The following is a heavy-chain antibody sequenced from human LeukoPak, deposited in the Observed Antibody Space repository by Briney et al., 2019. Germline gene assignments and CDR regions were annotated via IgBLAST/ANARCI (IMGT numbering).Heavy chain of an antibody. CDR1: GFTFDDYG. Sequence: GGSLRLSCAASGFTFDDYGMSWVRQAPGKGLEWVSGINWNGGSTGYADSVKGRFTISRDNSKNMVFLQMGSLRAEDMAVYYCARARRDCSGGTCFSYYFDNWGQGTLVTVSP. V-gene: IGHV3-20*04. J-gene: IGHJ4*02. CDR2: INWNGGST. CDR3: ARARRDCSGGTCFSYYFDN. D-gene: IGHD2-15*01.